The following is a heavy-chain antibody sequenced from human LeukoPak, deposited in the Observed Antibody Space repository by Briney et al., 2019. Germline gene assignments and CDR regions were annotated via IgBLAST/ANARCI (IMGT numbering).Heavy chain of an antibody. V-gene: IGHV1-24*01. CDR2: FDPEDGET. D-gene: IGHD1-26*01. CDR1: GYTLTVLS. Sequence: ASVKVSCKVSGYTLTVLSMHWVRQAPGKGLEWMGGFDPEDGETIYAEKFQGRVTMTEDTSIEAAYMELSSLRSDDTAVYYCATSSGELLGREFDYWGQGTLVTVSS. CDR3: ATSSGELLGREFDY. J-gene: IGHJ4*02.